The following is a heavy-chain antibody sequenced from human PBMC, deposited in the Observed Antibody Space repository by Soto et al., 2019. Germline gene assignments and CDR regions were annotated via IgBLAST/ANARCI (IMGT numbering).Heavy chain of an antibody. CDR3: ARVYDSSGYYYPYFDY. CDR2: IYYSGST. D-gene: IGHD3-22*01. CDR1: GGSISSGNYY. V-gene: IGHV4-30-4*01. J-gene: IGHJ4*02. Sequence: RSLTCTVSGGSISSGNYYWSWIRQPPGKGLEWIGYIYYSGSTYYNPSLKSRVTISVDTSKNQFSLKLSSVTAADTAVYYCARVYDSSGYYYPYFDYWGQGTLVTVSS.